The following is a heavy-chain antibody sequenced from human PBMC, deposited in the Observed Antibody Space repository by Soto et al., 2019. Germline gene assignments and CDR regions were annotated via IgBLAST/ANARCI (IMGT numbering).Heavy chain of an antibody. CDR2: IIPIFGTA. CDR3: ARRIVDTAMAHYYYYGMDV. D-gene: IGHD5-18*01. V-gene: IGHV1-69*13. Sequence: SVKVSCKASGGTFSSYAISWVRQAPGQGLEWMGGIIPIFGTANYAQKFQGRATITADESTSTAYMELSSLRSEDTAVYYCARRIVDTAMAHYYYYGMDVWGQGTTVTVSS. CDR1: GGTFSSYA. J-gene: IGHJ6*02.